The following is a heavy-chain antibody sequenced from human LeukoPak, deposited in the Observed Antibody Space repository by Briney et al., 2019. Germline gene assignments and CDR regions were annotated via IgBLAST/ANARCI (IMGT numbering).Heavy chain of an antibody. Sequence: PSETLSLTCTVSGDSVTTYYWSWIRQPPGKGLEWLGYIYYSGSATYNPSLKSRVTISVDTSKNQFSLELSSVTAADTAVYYCARESGYCSTTSCPATSFDYWGQGTLVTVSS. CDR2: IYYSGSA. V-gene: IGHV4-59*02. D-gene: IGHD2-2*01. CDR3: ARESGYCSTTSCPATSFDY. J-gene: IGHJ4*02. CDR1: GDSVTTYY.